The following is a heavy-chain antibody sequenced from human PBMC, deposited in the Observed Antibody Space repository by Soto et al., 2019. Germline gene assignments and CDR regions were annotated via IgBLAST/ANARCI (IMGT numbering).Heavy chain of an antibody. CDR1: GGSISSGDYY. Sequence: SETLSLTCTVSGGSISSGDYYWSWIRQPPGKGLEWIGYIYYSGSTYYNPSLKSRVTISVDTSKNQFSLKLSSVTAADTAVYYCARDIGNRSYYYYGMDVWRQGTTVTVSS. D-gene: IGHD1-1*01. CDR2: IYYSGST. J-gene: IGHJ6*02. V-gene: IGHV4-30-4*01. CDR3: ARDIGNRSYYYYGMDV.